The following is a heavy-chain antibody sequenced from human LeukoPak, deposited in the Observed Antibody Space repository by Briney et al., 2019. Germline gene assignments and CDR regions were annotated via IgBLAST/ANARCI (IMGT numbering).Heavy chain of an antibody. CDR2: INPTGGST. V-gene: IGHV1-46*01. CDR3: ARDNSVGDNAWWFDP. D-gene: IGHD1-26*01. CDR1: GYTFTSYY. Sequence: ASVKASCKASGYTFTSYYMHWVRQAPGQGLEWMGLINPTGGSTGYAQKFQGRVTMTRDMSASTDYMELSSLRSEDTAIYYCARDNSVGDNAWWFDPWGQGTLVTVSS. J-gene: IGHJ5*02.